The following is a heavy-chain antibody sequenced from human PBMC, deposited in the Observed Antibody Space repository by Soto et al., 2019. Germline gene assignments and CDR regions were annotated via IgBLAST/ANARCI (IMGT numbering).Heavy chain of an antibody. V-gene: IGHV4-59*01. CDR3: ASVMHSGFHHCFDP. D-gene: IGHD3-3*02. J-gene: IGHJ5*02. Sequence: LSLTCVVSGGPFTSYHWSWIRQFPGKGLDWIAYTAYTGNTNYNPALKSRVTISIHTTKNPLALKLTSMTGAYTAVYYCASVMHSGFHHCFDPWGQGTLLTVST. CDR2: TAYTGNT. CDR1: GGPFTSYH.